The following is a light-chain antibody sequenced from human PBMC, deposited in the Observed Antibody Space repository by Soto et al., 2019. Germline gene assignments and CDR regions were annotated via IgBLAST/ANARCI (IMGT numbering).Light chain of an antibody. CDR1: SSDVGGYNY. Sequence: QSALTQPPSASGSPGQSVTISCTGTSSDVGGYNYVSWYQQHPGKAPKLMIYEVSKRPSGVPDRFSGSKSGNTASLTVSGLQAEDEADYYCSSYAGSLYVFGTGTNVPVL. J-gene: IGLJ1*01. CDR3: SSYAGSLYV. CDR2: EVS. V-gene: IGLV2-8*01.